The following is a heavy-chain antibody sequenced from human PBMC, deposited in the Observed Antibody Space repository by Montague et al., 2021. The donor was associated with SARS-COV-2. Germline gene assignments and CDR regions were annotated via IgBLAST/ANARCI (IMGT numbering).Heavy chain of an antibody. D-gene: IGHD3/OR15-3a*01. CDR2: ISYDGINK. J-gene: IGHJ4*02. V-gene: IGHV3-30-3*01. CDR3: ARAGFLGWFTTMFDY. Sequence: SLRLSCAASGFTFSSYAMHWVRQAPGKGLEWVALISYDGINKYYADSVEGRFTIARDNSKNTLYLQMSSLKPEDTAFYYCARAGFLGWFTTMFDYWGQGTLVTVSS. CDR1: GFTFSSYA.